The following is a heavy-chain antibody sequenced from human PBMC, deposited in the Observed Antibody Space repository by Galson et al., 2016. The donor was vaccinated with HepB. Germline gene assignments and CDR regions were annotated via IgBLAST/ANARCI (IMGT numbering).Heavy chain of an antibody. CDR3: ARARACKSTSCFPNPFDY. CDR2: INHIGST. CDR1: SGSFNNYY. J-gene: IGHJ4*02. Sequence: SETLSLTCAVYSGSFNNYYWSWIRQAPGRGPEWIGEINHIGSTNYKTSLKGRVTMSVDTPKKQFSLRLRSVTAADTAIYYCARARACKSTSCFPNPFDYWGQGTLVTVSS. D-gene: IGHD2-2*01. V-gene: IGHV4-34*01.